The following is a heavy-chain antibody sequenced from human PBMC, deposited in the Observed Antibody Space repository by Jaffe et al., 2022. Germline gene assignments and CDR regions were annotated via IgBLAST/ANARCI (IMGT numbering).Heavy chain of an antibody. CDR1: GGSISSGSYY. D-gene: IGHD3-22*01. Sequence: QVQLQESGPGLVKPSQTLSLTCTVSGGSISSGSYYWSWIRQPAGKGLEWIGRIYTSGSTNYNPSLKSRVTISVDTSKNQFSLKLSSVTAADTAVYYCARESPWGPYYYDSSGYYRGCYFDYWGQGTLVTVSS. CDR2: IYTSGST. V-gene: IGHV4-61*02. CDR3: ARESPWGPYYYDSSGYYRGCYFDY. J-gene: IGHJ4*02.